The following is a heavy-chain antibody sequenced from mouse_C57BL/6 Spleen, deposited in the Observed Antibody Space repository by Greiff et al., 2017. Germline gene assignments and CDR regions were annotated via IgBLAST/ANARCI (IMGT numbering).Heavy chain of an antibody. J-gene: IGHJ1*03. CDR1: GYTFTRYW. CDR3: ARDTTVVNGYVDV. CDR2: IHPNSGST. Sequence: QVQLQQPGAELVKPGASVKLSCKASGYTFTRYWMHWVKQRPGQGLEWIGMIHPNSGSTNYNEKFKSKATLTVDKPSSTAYMQHSSLTSEDSAVYYCARDTTVVNGYVDVGGTGTTVTVSS. D-gene: IGHD1-1*01. V-gene: IGHV1-64*01.